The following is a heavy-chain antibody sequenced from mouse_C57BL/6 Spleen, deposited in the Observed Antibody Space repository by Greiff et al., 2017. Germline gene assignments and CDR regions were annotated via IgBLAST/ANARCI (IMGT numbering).Heavy chain of an antibody. CDR3: ARDDYDEGTWFAY. Sequence: EVQLQESGPGLVKPSQSLSLTCSVTGYSITSGYYWNWIRQFPGNKLEWMGYISYDGSNNYNPSLKTRISITRDTSKNQFFLKLNSVTTEDTATYYCARDDYDEGTWFAYWGQGTLVTVSA. D-gene: IGHD2-4*01. CDR2: ISYDGSN. CDR1: GYSITSGYY. V-gene: IGHV3-6*01. J-gene: IGHJ3*01.